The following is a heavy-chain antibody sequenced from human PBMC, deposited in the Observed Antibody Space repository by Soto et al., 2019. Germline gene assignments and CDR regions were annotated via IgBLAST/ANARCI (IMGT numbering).Heavy chain of an antibody. V-gene: IGHV3-23*01. CDR1: GFTFSSYA. Sequence: EVQLLESGGGLVQPGGSLRLSCAASGFTFSSYAMSWVRQAPGKGLEWVSAISGSGGSTYYADSVKGRFTISRDNSKNPLYLQMNSLRAEDTAVYYCAKEEGVVVVAAIGWFDPWGQGTLVTVSS. CDR3: AKEEGVVVVAAIGWFDP. CDR2: ISGSGGST. J-gene: IGHJ5*02. D-gene: IGHD2-15*01.